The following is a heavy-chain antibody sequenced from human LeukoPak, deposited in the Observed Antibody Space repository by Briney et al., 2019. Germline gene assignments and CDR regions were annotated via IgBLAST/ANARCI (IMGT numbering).Heavy chain of an antibody. D-gene: IGHD3-10*01. Sequence: GRSLRLSCAAFGFTFRHYPMHWVRQAPGKGLEWLAAISYDGTRQFYADSVKGRFNISRDNSENTLFLQLSSVKTEDTALYFCVREKSLRPAYWGQGHLVTVSS. CDR3: VREKSLRPAY. V-gene: IGHV3-30-3*01. CDR2: ISYDGTRQ. J-gene: IGHJ1*01. CDR1: GFTFRHYP.